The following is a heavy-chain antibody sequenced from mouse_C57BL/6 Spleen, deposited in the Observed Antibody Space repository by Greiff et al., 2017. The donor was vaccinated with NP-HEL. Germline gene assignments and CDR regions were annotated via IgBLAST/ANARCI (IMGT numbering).Heavy chain of an antibody. CDR3: ARGVVTTGDY. V-gene: IGHV1-19*01. Sequence: EVQLQESGPVLVKPGASVTMSCKASGYTFTDYYMNWVKQSHGKSLEWIGVINPYNGGTSYNQKFKGKATLTVDKSSSTAYMELNSLTSEDSAFYYCARGVVTTGDYWGQGTTLTVSS. D-gene: IGHD2-2*01. J-gene: IGHJ2*01. CDR1: GYTFTDYY. CDR2: INPYNGGT.